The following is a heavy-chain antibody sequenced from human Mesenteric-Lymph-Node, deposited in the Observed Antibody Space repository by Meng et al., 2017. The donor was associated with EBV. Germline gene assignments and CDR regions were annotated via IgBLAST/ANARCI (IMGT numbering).Heavy chain of an antibody. D-gene: IGHD4-23*01. CDR3: ARGPVGSAPFDS. CDR1: GGSIRDTNW. CDR2: IYHSGST. J-gene: IGHJ4*02. Sequence: QVQLQESGPGLVEPSGTVSLTCAVSGGSIRDTNWWSWVRQPPGKGLEWIGEIYHSGSTNHNPSLKSRVTILVDKSKNQFSLKLRSVTAADTAVYYCARGPVGSAPFDSWGQGTLVTVSS. V-gene: IGHV4-4*02.